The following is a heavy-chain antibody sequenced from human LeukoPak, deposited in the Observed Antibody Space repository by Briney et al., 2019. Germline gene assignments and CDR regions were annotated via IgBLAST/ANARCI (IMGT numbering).Heavy chain of an antibody. D-gene: IGHD3-10*01. Sequence: PGRSLRLSCAASGFTLDDYAMHWVRQAPGKGLEWVSGISWNSGSIGYADSVKGRFTISRDNAKNSLYLQMNSLRAEDTALYYCAKDLGSSGSYFNYWGQGTLVTVSS. J-gene: IGHJ4*02. CDR3: AKDLGSSGSYFNY. V-gene: IGHV3-9*01. CDR2: ISWNSGSI. CDR1: GFTLDDYA.